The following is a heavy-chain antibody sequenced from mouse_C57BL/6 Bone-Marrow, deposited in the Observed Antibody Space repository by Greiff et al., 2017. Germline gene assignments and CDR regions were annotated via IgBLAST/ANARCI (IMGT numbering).Heavy chain of an antibody. CDR3: TTDYYGSHWYFDV. J-gene: IGHJ1*03. CDR2: IDPENGDT. V-gene: IGHV14-4*01. CDR1: GFNIKDDY. Sequence: EVQLQQSGAELVRPGASVKLSCTASGFNIKDDYMHWVKQRPEQGLEWIGWIDPENGDTEYASKFQGKATITADTSSNTAYLQLSSLTSEDPAVYYCTTDYYGSHWYFDVWGTGTTVTVSS. D-gene: IGHD1-1*01.